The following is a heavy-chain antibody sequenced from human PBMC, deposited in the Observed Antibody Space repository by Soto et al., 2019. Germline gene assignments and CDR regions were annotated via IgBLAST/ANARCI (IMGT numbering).Heavy chain of an antibody. CDR3: ARAYFDWLLPLGAFDI. CDR1: GYTLTNYA. J-gene: IGHJ3*02. D-gene: IGHD3-9*01. Sequence: GASVKVSCKASGYTLTNYAISWVRQAPGQGPEWMGWINAGNGNTKYSQKFQGRVTITRDTSASTAYMELGSLRSEDTAVYYCARAYFDWLLPLGAFDIWGQGTMVTVSS. CDR2: INAGNGNT. V-gene: IGHV1-3*01.